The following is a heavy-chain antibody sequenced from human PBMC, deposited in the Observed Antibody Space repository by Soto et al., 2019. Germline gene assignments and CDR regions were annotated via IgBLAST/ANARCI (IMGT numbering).Heavy chain of an antibody. J-gene: IGHJ4*02. Sequence: QVQLVQSGAEMKKPGSSVKVSCQSSGGTFNTYAMNWVRQAPGQAPEWMGDISPMFGAANYAPKFQGRVTITANESTGTSYMQLSSLTSEYTALYFCAREVQVHTPAFVYWGQGTLVTVSS. V-gene: IGHV1-69*19. CDR2: ISPMFGAA. CDR3: AREVQVHTPAFVY. D-gene: IGHD3-10*01. CDR1: GGTFNTYA.